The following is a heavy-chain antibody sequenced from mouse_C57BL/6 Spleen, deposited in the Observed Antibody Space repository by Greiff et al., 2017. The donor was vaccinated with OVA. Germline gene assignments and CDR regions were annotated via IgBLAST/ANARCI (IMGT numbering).Heavy chain of an antibody. Sequence: VQLKESGGDLVKPGWSLKLSCAASGFTFSSYGMSWVRQTPDKRLEWVATISSGGSYTYYPDSVKGRFTISRDNAKNTLYLQMSSLKSEDTAMYYCARLGTTVGYFDVWGTGTTVTVSS. D-gene: IGHD1-1*01. CDR3: ARLGTTVGYFDV. V-gene: IGHV5-6*01. CDR1: GFTFSSYG. CDR2: ISSGGSYT. J-gene: IGHJ1*03.